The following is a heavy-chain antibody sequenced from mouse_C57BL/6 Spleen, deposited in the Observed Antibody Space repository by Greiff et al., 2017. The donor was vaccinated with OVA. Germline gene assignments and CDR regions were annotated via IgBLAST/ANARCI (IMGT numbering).Heavy chain of an antibody. CDR3: ARGIGSSLDY. V-gene: IGHV1-61*01. CDR2: IYPSDSET. D-gene: IGHD1-1*01. Sequence: VQLQQPGAELVRPGSSVKLSCKASGYTFTSYWMDWVKQRPGQGLEWIGNIYPSDSETHYNQKFKDKATLTVDKSSSTAYMQLSSLTSEDSAVYYCARGIGSSLDYWGQGTTLTVSS. J-gene: IGHJ2*01. CDR1: GYTFTSYW.